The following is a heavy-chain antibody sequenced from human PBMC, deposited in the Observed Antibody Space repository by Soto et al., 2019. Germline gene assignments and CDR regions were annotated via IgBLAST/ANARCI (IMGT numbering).Heavy chain of an antibody. CDR3: AKVFFGVVGPFDY. CDR2: ITGTGSNK. Sequence: GGSLRLSCAASGFTFSSYGMHWVRQAPGKGLEWVAVITGTGSNKYYADSVKGRFTISRDKSKNTLYLQMNSLRAEDMAVYYCAKVFFGVVGPFDYWGQGTLVTVSS. J-gene: IGHJ4*02. V-gene: IGHV3-30*18. CDR1: GFTFSSYG. D-gene: IGHD3-3*01.